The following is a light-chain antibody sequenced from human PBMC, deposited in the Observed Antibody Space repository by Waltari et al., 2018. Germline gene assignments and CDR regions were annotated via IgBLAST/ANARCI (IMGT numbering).Light chain of an antibody. Sequence: HSALTQPASVSGSPGQSITISCTGPSSDVGGYNYVSWYQQHPGKAPNLMIFYVSNRPSGVSSRFSGSKSGNTASLTISGLQAEDEADYYCSSYVSSDTLELFGGGTSLTVL. V-gene: IGLV2-14*03. CDR1: SSDVGGYNY. J-gene: IGLJ2*01. CDR2: YVS. CDR3: SSYVSSDTLEL.